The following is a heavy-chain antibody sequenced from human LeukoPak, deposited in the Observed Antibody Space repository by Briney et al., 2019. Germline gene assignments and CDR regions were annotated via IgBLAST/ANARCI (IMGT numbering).Heavy chain of an antibody. J-gene: IGHJ4*02. D-gene: IGHD3-22*01. CDR1: GFTFDDYA. Sequence: GGSLRPSCAASGFTFDDYAMHWVRQAPGKGLEWVSGISWNSGSIGYADSVKGRFTISRDNAKNSLYLQMNSLRAEDTAVYYCAREGGNTYYYDSSGYYYDYWGQGTLVTVSS. CDR3: AREGGNTYYYDSSGYYYDY. V-gene: IGHV3-9*01. CDR2: ISWNSGSI.